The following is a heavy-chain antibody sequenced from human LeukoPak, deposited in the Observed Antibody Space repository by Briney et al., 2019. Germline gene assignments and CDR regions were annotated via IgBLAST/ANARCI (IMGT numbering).Heavy chain of an antibody. CDR2: IWYDGSQE. CDR1: GFTFSDHG. CDR3: ARDLAAARLDF. J-gene: IGHJ4*02. V-gene: IGHV3-33*01. D-gene: IGHD6-6*01. Sequence: GGSLRLSCAASGFTFSDHGMHWVRQAPGKGLEWVANIWYDGSQEYYADTVKGRCTISRDISKNTLYLQMNGLRAEDTAVYYCARDLAAARLDFRGQGTLVTVSS.